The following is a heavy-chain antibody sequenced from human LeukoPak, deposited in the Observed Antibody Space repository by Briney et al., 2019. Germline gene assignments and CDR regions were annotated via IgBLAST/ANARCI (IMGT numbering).Heavy chain of an antibody. CDR2: IYTSGST. CDR3: ARISDIAVTLGAFDI. Sequence: SETLSLTCTVSGGSISSGSYYWSWIRQPAGKGLEWIGRIYTSGSTNYNPSLKSRVTMSVDTSKRQFSLKLSSVTAADTAVYYCARISDIAVTLGAFDIWGQGTMVTVSS. J-gene: IGHJ3*02. CDR1: GGSISSGSYY. D-gene: IGHD6-19*01. V-gene: IGHV4-61*02.